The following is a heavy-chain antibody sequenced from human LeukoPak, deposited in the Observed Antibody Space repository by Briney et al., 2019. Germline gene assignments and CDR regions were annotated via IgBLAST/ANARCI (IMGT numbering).Heavy chain of an antibody. Sequence: SETLSLTCTVSGYSISSGYYWGWIRQPPGKGLEWIGSIYHSGSTYYNPSLKSRVTISVDTSKNQFSLKLSSVTAADTAVYYCARGLTLLRNFFDYWGQGTLVTVSS. V-gene: IGHV4-38-2*02. CDR3: ARGLTLLRNFFDY. D-gene: IGHD3-22*01. J-gene: IGHJ4*02. CDR1: GYSISSGYY. CDR2: IYHSGST.